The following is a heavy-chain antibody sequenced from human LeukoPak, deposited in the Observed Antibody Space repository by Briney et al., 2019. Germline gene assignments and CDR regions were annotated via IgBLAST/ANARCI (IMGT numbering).Heavy chain of an antibody. CDR3: ASDLYYYDGSGYSIGSMH. D-gene: IGHD3-22*01. J-gene: IGHJ4*02. CDR1: GFTFSSYA. V-gene: IGHV3-33*08. CDR2: IWNDGSNK. Sequence: GGSLRLSCAASGFTFSSYAMHWVRQAPGKGLEWVAVIWNDGSNKYYVDSVKGRFTISRDNSKNTLYLQMNGLRAEDTAVYYCASDLYYYDGSGYSIGSMHWGQGTLVTVSS.